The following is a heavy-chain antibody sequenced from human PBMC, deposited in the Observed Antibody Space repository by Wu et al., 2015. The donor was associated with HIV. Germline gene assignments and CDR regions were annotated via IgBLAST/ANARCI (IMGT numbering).Heavy chain of an antibody. D-gene: IGHD3-10*01. V-gene: IGHV1-69*12. CDR1: GGTFSSYA. CDR2: IIPIFGTA. Sequence: QVQLVQSGAEVKKPGSSVKVSCKASGGTFSSYAISWVRQAPGQGLEWMGGIIPIFGTANYAQKFQGRVTITADESTSTAYMELSSPRSEDTAVYYCARDRHYYGSGSYYGMDYWGQGTLVTVSS. J-gene: IGHJ4*02. CDR3: ARDRHYYGSGSYYGMDY.